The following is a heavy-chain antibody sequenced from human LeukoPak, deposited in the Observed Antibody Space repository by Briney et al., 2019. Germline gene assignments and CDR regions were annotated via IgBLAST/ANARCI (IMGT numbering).Heavy chain of an antibody. Sequence: PGGSLRLSCAASGFTFSSYAMSWFRQAPGKGLEWVSAISGSGGSTYYADSVKGRFTISRDNSKNTLYLQMNSLRAEDTAVYYCATLDGIAVAATFDYWGQGTLVTVSS. J-gene: IGHJ4*02. V-gene: IGHV3-23*01. D-gene: IGHD6-19*01. CDR3: ATLDGIAVAATFDY. CDR2: ISGSGGST. CDR1: GFTFSSYA.